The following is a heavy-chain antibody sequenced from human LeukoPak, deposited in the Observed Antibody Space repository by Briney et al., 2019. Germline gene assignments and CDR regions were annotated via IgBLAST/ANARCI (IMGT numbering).Heavy chain of an antibody. D-gene: IGHD1-26*01. V-gene: IGHV3-53*05. CDR1: GFSVTRNY. Sequence: GGSLRLSCAASGFSVTRNYVSWVRQAPGKGLEWVSLMYSGGGTSYADSVKGRFTISRDTSKNTLYLQMSSLRAEDTAVYYCVKDLVGAHSFDYWGQGTLVTVSS. J-gene: IGHJ4*02. CDR2: MYSGGGT. CDR3: VKDLVGAHSFDY.